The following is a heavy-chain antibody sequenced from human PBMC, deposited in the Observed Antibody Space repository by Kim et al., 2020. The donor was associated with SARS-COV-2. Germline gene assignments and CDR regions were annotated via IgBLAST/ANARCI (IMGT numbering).Heavy chain of an antibody. D-gene: IGHD5-18*01. Sequence: SPSFQGQVTISADKSISTAYLQWSSLKASDTAMYYCARLGWDWGYSYADYWGQGTLVTVSS. CDR3: ARLGWDWGYSYADY. J-gene: IGHJ4*02. V-gene: IGHV5-51*01.